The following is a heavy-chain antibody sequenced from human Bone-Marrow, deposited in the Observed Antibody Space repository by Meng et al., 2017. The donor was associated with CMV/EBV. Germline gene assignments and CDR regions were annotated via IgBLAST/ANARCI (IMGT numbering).Heavy chain of an antibody. CDR2: IYYSGST. J-gene: IGHJ5*02. D-gene: IGHD2-15*01. V-gene: IGHV4-30-4*08. Sequence: PVSGGSISSGDYYWSWIRQPPGQGLEWIGYIYYSGSTYYNPSLKSRVTISVDKSKNQFSLKLSSVTAADTAVYYCARDAEVENWFDPWGQGTLVTVSS. CDR1: GGSISSGDYY. CDR3: ARDAEVENWFDP.